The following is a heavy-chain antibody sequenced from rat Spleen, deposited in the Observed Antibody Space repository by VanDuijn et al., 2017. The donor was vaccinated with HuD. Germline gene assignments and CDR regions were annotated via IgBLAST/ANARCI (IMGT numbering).Heavy chain of an antibody. V-gene: IGHV5-22*01. CDR2: ISYEGSST. Sequence: EVQLVESGGGLVQPGRSMKLSCAASGFTFSDYYMAWVRQAPKKGLEWVASISYEGSSTYYGDSVKGRFTISRDNAKSTLYLQMNSLRSEDTATYYCARYSSYYYSSYIYVEYWYFDFWGPGTMVTVSS. J-gene: IGHJ1*01. D-gene: IGHD1-2*01. CDR3: ARYSSYYYSSYIYVEYWYFDF. CDR1: GFTFSDYY.